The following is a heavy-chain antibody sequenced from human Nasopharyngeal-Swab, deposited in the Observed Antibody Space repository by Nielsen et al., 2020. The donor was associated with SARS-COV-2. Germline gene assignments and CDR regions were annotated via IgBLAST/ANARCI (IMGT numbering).Heavy chain of an antibody. CDR2: IWYDGSNK. J-gene: IGHJ6*02. V-gene: IGHV3-33*01. Sequence: GESLKISCAASGFTFSSYGMHWVRQAPGKVLEWVAVIWYDGSNKYYADPVKGRFTIPRDNSKNTLYLQMNSLRAEDTAVYYCARELGAGGSYDFWSGYLYYYGMDVWGQGTTVTVSS. CDR3: ARELGAGGSYDFWSGYLYYYGMDV. D-gene: IGHD3-3*01. CDR1: GFTFSSYG.